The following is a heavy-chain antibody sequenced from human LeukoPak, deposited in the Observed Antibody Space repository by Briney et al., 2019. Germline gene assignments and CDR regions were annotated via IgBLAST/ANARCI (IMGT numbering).Heavy chain of an antibody. V-gene: IGHV3-23*01. CDR2: ISGSVGST. CDR1: GFTFSSYA. CDR3: AKDHLAYDSSGYYDRYWYFDL. Sequence: GGSLRLSCAASGFTFSSYAMSWVRQAPGEGLEWVSAISGSVGSTYYADFGKGRFTISRGNSKNTLYLQRNSLRAEDTAVYYCAKDHLAYDSSGYYDRYWYFDLWGRGTLVTVSS. D-gene: IGHD3-22*01. J-gene: IGHJ2*01.